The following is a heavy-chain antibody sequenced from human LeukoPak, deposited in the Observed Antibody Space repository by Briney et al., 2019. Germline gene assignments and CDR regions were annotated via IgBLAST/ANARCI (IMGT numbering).Heavy chain of an antibody. V-gene: IGHV4-4*02. D-gene: IGHD3-9*01. Sequence: SETLSLTCAVSGGSISSSNWWSWVRQPPGKGLEWIGEIYHSGSTNYNPSLKSRVTISVDKPKNQFSLKLSSVTAADTAVYYCARVRNDILTGYYLFDYWGQGTLVTVSS. CDR2: IYHSGST. J-gene: IGHJ4*02. CDR1: GGSISSSNW. CDR3: ARVRNDILTGYYLFDY.